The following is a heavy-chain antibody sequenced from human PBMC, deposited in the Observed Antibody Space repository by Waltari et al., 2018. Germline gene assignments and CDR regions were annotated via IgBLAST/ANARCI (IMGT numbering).Heavy chain of an antibody. J-gene: IGHJ4*02. CDR1: GGTFSSYA. CDR2: IIPMLGTE. D-gene: IGHD1-26*01. Sequence: QVQLVQSGAEVKKPGSSVKVSCKASGGTFSSYAIRWVRRAPGQGLEWMGGIIPMLGTENYAQKVQGRVTITADESTSTADMELSSLRSEDTAGYYCASLVLDGTHIFDYWGQGTLVTVSS. V-gene: IGHV1-69*01. CDR3: ASLVLDGTHIFDY.